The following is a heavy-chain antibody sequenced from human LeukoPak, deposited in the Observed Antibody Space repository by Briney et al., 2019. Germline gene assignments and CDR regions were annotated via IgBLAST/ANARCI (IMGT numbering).Heavy chain of an antibody. J-gene: IGHJ3*02. Sequence: GGSLRLSCAASGFTVSSNYMSWVRQAPGKGLEWVSVIYTSGGTYYADSVKGRFTISRDNVENTLSLQMNSPRVEDTAVYYCARDTGSKTPGTIVGATGDAFDIWGQGTMVTVSS. CDR3: ARDTGSKTPGTIVGATGDAFDI. CDR2: IYTSGGT. V-gene: IGHV3-53*01. CDR1: GFTVSSNY. D-gene: IGHD1-26*01.